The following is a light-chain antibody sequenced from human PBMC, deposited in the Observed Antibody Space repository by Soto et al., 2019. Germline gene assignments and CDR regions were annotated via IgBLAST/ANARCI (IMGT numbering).Light chain of an antibody. CDR1: SSDVGGYNY. J-gene: IGLJ2*01. CDR2: DVS. Sequence: QSALTQPASVSGSPGQSITISCTGTSSDVGGYNYVSWYQQHPGKAPKLMIYDVSNRPSGVSNRFSGSKSGNTASLTISGLQAEDEAASYCSSYTSSSSVVFGGGPKLTVL. V-gene: IGLV2-14*01. CDR3: SSYTSSSSVV.